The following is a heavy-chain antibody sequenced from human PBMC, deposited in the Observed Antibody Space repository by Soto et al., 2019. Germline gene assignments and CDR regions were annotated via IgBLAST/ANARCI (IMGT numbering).Heavy chain of an antibody. CDR2: IYYSGST. D-gene: IGHD3-10*01. V-gene: IGHV4-39*01. CDR1: GGSISSSSYY. CDR3: ARGLVSGAHLWFGEPATYYFDY. Sequence: QLQLQESGPGLVKPSETLSLTCTVSGGSISSSSYYWGWIRQPPGKGLEWIGSIYYSGSTYYNPSLKSRVTISVDTSKNQFSLKLSSVTAADTAVYYCARGLVSGAHLWFGEPATYYFDYWGQGTLVTVSS. J-gene: IGHJ4*02.